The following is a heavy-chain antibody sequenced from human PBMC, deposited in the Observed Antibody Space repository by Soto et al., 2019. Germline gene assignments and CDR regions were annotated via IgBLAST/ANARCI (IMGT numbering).Heavy chain of an antibody. Sequence: ASVRVFCKASGGTFSSYAISWVRQAPGQGLEWMGGIIPIFGTANYAQKFQGRVTITADESTSTAYMELSSLRSEDTAVYYCTSKPGDMLRQLEYYYYGMDVWGQGTTVTVSS. J-gene: IGHJ6*02. CDR2: IIPIFGTA. CDR3: TSKPGDMLRQLEYYYYGMDV. D-gene: IGHD6-6*01. V-gene: IGHV1-69*13. CDR1: GGTFSSYA.